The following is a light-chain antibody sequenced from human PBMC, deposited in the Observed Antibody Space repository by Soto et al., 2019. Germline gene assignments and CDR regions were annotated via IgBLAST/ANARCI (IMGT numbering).Light chain of an antibody. CDR2: DAS. CDR1: QSISNW. CDR3: QQYNSYSSFT. V-gene: IGKV1-5*01. Sequence: DIQMTQSPSTLSASVGDRVTITCRASQSISNWLAWYQQKPGKAPKLLIYDASSLESGVPSRFSGSGSGTEVTLTISSLQPDDFATYYCQQYNSYSSFTFGPGTKVDIK. J-gene: IGKJ3*01.